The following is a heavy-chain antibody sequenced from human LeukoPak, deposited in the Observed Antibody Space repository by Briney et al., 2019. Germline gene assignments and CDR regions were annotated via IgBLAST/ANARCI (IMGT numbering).Heavy chain of an antibody. V-gene: IGHV3-43*02. CDR1: GFTFDDYA. Sequence: GGSLRLSCAVSGFTFDDYAMHWVRQAPGKGLEWVSLISGDGGRTYYADSVKGRFTISRDNIKNSLYLQMNSLRTEDTALYYCAKDMRITMVRGVIIPDAFDIWGRGKMVTVSS. D-gene: IGHD3-10*01. CDR2: ISGDGGRT. J-gene: IGHJ3*02. CDR3: AKDMRITMVRGVIIPDAFDI.